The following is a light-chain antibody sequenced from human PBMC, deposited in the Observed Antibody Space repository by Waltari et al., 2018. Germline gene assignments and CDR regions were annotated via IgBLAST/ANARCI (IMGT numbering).Light chain of an antibody. V-gene: IGKV1-9*01. Sequence: DIQLNQSPSFLSASICDRVTITCRASLGINTFLVWYQQKPGKDPKLLIYAASTLENGVPSRFSGSGSGTDFTLTIISLQPEDFATYYCQQLNDYPFTFGPGTKVDIK. CDR2: AAS. CDR1: LGINTF. J-gene: IGKJ3*01. CDR3: QQLNDYPFT.